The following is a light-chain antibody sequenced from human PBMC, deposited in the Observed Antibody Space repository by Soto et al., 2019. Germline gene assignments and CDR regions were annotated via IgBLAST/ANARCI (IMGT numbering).Light chain of an antibody. CDR2: GAS. J-gene: IGKJ1*01. CDR3: QQYGSSRT. CDR1: QSVSSSY. V-gene: IGKV3-20*01. Sequence: EIVLTQSPGTLSLSPGERATLSCRASQSVSSSYLAWYQQRPGQAPSLLIYGASSRATGIPDRFSGSGSGTAFPLTISRLEPEDFAVYYCQQYGSSRTFGQGTRWIS.